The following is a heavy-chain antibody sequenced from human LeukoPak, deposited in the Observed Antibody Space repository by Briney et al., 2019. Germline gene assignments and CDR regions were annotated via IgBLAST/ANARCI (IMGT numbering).Heavy chain of an antibody. D-gene: IGHD6-19*01. J-gene: IGHJ4*02. CDR2: ISYDGSNK. V-gene: IGHV3-30-3*01. CDR3: AREKDSSGWD. Sequence: PGGSLRLSCAASGFTFSSYAMPWVRQAPGKGLEWVAVISYDGSNKYYADSVKGRFTISRDNSKNTLYLQMNSLRAEDTAVYYCAREKDSSGWDWGQGTLVTVSS. CDR1: GFTFSSYA.